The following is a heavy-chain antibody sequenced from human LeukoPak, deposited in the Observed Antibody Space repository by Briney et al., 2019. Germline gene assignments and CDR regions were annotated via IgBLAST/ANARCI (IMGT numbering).Heavy chain of an antibody. V-gene: IGHV3-48*03. CDR3: AKDWLDARIVAREFDY. J-gene: IGHJ4*02. CDR2: ISSSGSIT. D-gene: IGHD3-22*01. CDR1: GFTFNDYE. Sequence: GGSLRLSCAASGFTFNDYEMTWVRQAPGKGLEWISYISSSGSITSHADSVKGRFTISRDNSKNTLYLQMNSLRAEDTAVYYCAKDWLDARIVAREFDYWGQGTLVTVSS.